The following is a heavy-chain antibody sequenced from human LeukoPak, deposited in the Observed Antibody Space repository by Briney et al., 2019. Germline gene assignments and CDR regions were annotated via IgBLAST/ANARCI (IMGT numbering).Heavy chain of an antibody. CDR2: INTGNGNT. CDR3: ARARKRSQWRVMGFFVYYFDY. V-gene: IGHV1-3*04. CDR1: GYIFTSYP. D-gene: IGHD6-19*01. J-gene: IGHJ4*02. Sequence: GASVKVSCKASGYIFTSYPIHWVRQAPGQRLEWMGWINTGNGNTKYSQRFEGRVTVTTDTSAAAAYMELSSLRSEGTAVYYCARARKRSQWRVMGFFVYYFDYWGQGTPVTVSS.